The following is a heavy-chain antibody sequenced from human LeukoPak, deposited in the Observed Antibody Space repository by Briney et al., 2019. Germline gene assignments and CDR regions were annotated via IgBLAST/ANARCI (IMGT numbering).Heavy chain of an antibody. CDR3: STGYSD. J-gene: IGHJ4*02. D-gene: IGHD3-9*01. CDR1: GFTFSNHN. CDR2: ISGRGEAI. Sequence: GGSLRLSCAASGFTFSNHNMDWVRQAPGKGLEWISYISGRGEAIFYADSVQGRFTISRDNSKNTLYLQMNSLRAEDTAVYYCSTGYSDWGQGTLVTVSS. V-gene: IGHV3-48*01.